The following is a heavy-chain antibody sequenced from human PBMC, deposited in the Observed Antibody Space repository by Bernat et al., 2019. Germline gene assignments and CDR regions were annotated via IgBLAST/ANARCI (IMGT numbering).Heavy chain of an antibody. CDR1: GGTFSSYA. CDR2: IIPIFGTA. V-gene: IGHV1-69*01. J-gene: IGHJ4*02. D-gene: IGHD2-21*02. Sequence: QVQLVQSGAEVKKPGSSVKVSCKASGGTFSSYAISWVRQAPGQGLEWMGGIIPIFGTANYAQKFQGRVTITADESTSTAYMELSSLRSEDTTVYYCARDAPEYCGGDCYSDYWGQGTLVTVSS. CDR3: ARDAPEYCGGDCYSDY.